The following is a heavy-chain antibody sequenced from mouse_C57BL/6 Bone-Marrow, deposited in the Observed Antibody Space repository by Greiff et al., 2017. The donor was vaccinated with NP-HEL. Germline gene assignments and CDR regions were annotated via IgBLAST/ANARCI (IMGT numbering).Heavy chain of an antibody. CDR2: IDPENGDT. D-gene: IGHD1-1*01. J-gene: IGHJ3*01. Sequence: DVKLQESGAELVRPGASVKLSCTASGFNIKDDYMHWVKQRPEQGLEWIGWIDPENGDTEYASKFQGKATITADTSSNTAYLQLSSLTSEDTAVYYCTTYYYDPYWGQGTLVTVSA. CDR1: GFNIKDDY. CDR3: TTYYYDPY. V-gene: IGHV14-4*01.